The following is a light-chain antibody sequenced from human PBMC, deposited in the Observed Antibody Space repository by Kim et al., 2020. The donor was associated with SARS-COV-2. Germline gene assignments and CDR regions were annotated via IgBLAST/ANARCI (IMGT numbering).Light chain of an antibody. Sequence: DIQMTQSPSTLSASLGDRVTVTCRASQSVTTWLAWYQQKPGKAPNLLIYRASYLETGVPSRFSAGGSGTSFTLTISSLQPDDIATYYCQQYNFYPRTFGQGTKVDIK. V-gene: IGKV1-5*03. CDR1: QSVTTW. CDR2: RAS. J-gene: IGKJ1*01. CDR3: QQYNFYPRT.